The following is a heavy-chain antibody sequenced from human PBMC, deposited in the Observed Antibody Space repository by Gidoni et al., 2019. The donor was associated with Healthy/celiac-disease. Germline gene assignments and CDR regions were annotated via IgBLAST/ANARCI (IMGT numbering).Heavy chain of an antibody. CDR3: AGGIPLHY. CDR2: ISWNSGSK. Sequence: EVQLVESGGGLVPPGRSLRLSCAASGFTFDDEVMHWVRQAPGKGLEWVSGISWNSGSKGYADSVKGRFTISRDNAKNSLYLQMNSLRAEDTALYYCAGGIPLHYWVQGTLVTVSS. J-gene: IGHJ4*02. CDR1: GFTFDDEV. V-gene: IGHV3-9*01. D-gene: IGHD3-16*01.